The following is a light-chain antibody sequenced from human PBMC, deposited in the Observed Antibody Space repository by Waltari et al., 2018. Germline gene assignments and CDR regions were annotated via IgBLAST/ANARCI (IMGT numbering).Light chain of an antibody. CDR2: DVS. CDR1: TIAAGVFIF. V-gene: IGLV2-14*01. CDR3: SSQSSNNVVL. Sequence: PLLNLAPVSGFPGKPVPIFCPGPTIAAGVFIFVSWYQEHPGQAPRVIIYDVSDRPSGVSDRFSGSKSGNTASLTISGLQAEDEADYYCSSQSSNNVVLFGGGTKLTVL. J-gene: IGLJ2*01.